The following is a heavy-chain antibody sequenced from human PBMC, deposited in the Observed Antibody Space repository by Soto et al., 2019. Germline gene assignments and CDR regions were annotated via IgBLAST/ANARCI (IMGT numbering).Heavy chain of an antibody. D-gene: IGHD1-1*01. CDR2: IYYSGST. V-gene: IGHV4-61*01. Sequence: SETLSLPCTVSGGSVSSGSYYWSWIRQPPGKGLEWIGYIYYSGSTNYNPSLKSRVTISVDTSKNQFSLKLSSVTAADTAVYYCARDSTNWFDYWGQGTLVTVSS. CDR1: GGSVSSGSYY. CDR3: ARDSTNWFDY. J-gene: IGHJ4*02.